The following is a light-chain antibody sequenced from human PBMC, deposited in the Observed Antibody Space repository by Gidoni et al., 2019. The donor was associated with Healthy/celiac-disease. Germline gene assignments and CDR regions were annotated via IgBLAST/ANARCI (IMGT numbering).Light chain of an antibody. Sequence: IQMTQSPSSLSASVGDRVTITFLASPSISSYLNWDQQKPGKAPKLLIYAASSLQSVAPSRFSGSGSGTDFNFTLSSLQPEAVATYYCHQSYSTPTALTFXGXTKVEIK. V-gene: IGKV1-39*01. CDR3: HQSYSTPTALT. CDR2: AAS. J-gene: IGKJ4*01. CDR1: PSISSY.